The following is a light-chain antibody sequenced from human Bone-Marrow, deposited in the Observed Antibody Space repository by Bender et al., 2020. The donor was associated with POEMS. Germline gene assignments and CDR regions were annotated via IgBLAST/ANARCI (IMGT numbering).Light chain of an antibody. CDR3: HSADSRRTYPYV. V-gene: IGLV3-25*03. CDR2: KDS. Sequence: SSDLTQPPSVSVSPGQTARITCSGDILPKQYVYWYQHKPGQAPLLVILKDSERPSWIPDRFSGSRSGTTVTLTISGVQAEDEADYYCHSADSRRTYPYVFGTGTKVTVL. J-gene: IGLJ1*01. CDR1: ILPKQY.